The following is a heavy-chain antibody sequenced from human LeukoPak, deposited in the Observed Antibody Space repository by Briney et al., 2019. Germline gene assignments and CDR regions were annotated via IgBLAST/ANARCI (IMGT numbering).Heavy chain of an antibody. CDR3: ARSLIDYGGSYDAFDI. V-gene: IGHV1-69*10. Sequence: ASVKVSCKASGGTFSTYAISWVRQAPGQGLEWMGGITPILGTANYAQKFQGRVTINADQSTSTAYMELSSLRSEDTAVYYCARSLIDYGGSYDAFDIWGQGTMVTISS. J-gene: IGHJ3*02. CDR1: GGTFSTYA. CDR2: ITPILGTA. D-gene: IGHD4-23*01.